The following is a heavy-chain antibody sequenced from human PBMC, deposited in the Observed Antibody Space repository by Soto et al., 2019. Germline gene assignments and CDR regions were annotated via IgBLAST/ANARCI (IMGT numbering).Heavy chain of an antibody. D-gene: IGHD2-15*01. V-gene: IGHV1-18*01. CDR2: ISPYNGNT. Sequence: QVQLVQSGAEVKKPGASVKVSCKASGYTFTNYGVSWVGQAPGQGLEWMGWISPYNGNTDYAQKLQGRVTMTTDTSTSTAFMELRSLRSDDTAVYYCARGGVGHCSGGSCPRSWFDPWGQGTLVTVSS. CDR3: ARGGVGHCSGGSCPRSWFDP. CDR1: GYTFTNYG. J-gene: IGHJ5*02.